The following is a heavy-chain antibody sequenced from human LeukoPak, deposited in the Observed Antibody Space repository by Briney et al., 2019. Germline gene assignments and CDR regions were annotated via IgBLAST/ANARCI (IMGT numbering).Heavy chain of an antibody. Sequence: PGGSLRLSCAASGFTFSFYGIHWVRQAPGKGLECVAIIWYDGSDKYYAESVKGRFTISRDNSKNTLYLQVNSLRAEDTAVYYCARVGCTGGSCLAYNYYAMDVWGQGTTVTVSS. CDR1: GFTFSFYG. D-gene: IGHD2-15*01. CDR2: IWYDGSDK. J-gene: IGHJ6*02. V-gene: IGHV3-33*08. CDR3: ARVGCTGGSCLAYNYYAMDV.